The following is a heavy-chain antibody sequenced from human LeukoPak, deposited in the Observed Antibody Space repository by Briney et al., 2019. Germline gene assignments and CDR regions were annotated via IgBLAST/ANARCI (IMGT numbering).Heavy chain of an antibody. J-gene: IGHJ4*02. CDR1: GGFISSYY. Sequence: PSETLSLTCTVSGGFISSYYWSWIRQPPGKGLEWIGYIYYSRTTEYNPSLKSRVTISADTSKNQFSLKLNSVTAADTAVYYCARGGDSSGWSYLYFDYWGQGTLVTVSS. CDR3: ARGGDSSGWSYLYFDY. D-gene: IGHD6-19*01. CDR2: IYYSRTT. V-gene: IGHV4-59*01.